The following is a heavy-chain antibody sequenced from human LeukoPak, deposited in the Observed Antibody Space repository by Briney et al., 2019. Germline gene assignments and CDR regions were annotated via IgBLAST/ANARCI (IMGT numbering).Heavy chain of an antibody. CDR3: ATDLYYYGYNWFDP. J-gene: IGHJ5*02. CDR1: GYTLTELS. CDR2: FDPEDGET. Sequence: ASVKVSCKVSGYTLTELSMHWVRQAPGKGLEWMGGFDPEDGETIYAQKFQGRVTMTEDTSTDTAYMELSSLRSEDTAVYYCATDLYYYGYNWFDPWGQGTLVTVSS. D-gene: IGHD3-10*01. V-gene: IGHV1-24*01.